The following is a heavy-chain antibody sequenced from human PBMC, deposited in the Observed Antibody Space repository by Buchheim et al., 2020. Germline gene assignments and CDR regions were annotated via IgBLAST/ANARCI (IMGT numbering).Heavy chain of an antibody. CDR3: ARLRLRGRFDP. CDR1: GGSFSGYY. V-gene: IGHV4-34*01. CDR2: INHSVST. Sequence: QVQLQQWGAGLLKPSETLSLTCAVYGGSFSGYYWSWFRQLPGKGLGWFGEINHSVSTNYNPSLKSRVTISVDTSKNQFSLKLSSVTAADTAVYYCARLRLRGRFDPWGQGTL. D-gene: IGHD5-12*01. J-gene: IGHJ5*02.